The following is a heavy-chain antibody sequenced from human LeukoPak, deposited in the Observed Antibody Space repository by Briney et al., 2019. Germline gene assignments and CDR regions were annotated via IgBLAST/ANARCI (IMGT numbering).Heavy chain of an antibody. CDR2: IYYSGST. CDR1: GGSISSGGYY. V-gene: IGHV4-30-4*08. CDR3: ARAQPQDIVVVPAAIWFDP. D-gene: IGHD2-2*01. J-gene: IGHJ5*02. Sequence: PSQTLSLTCTVSGGSISSGGYYWSWIRQHPGKGLEWIGYIYYSGSTYYNPSLKSRVTISVDTSKNQFSLKLSSVTAADTAVYYCARAQPQDIVVVPAAIWFDPWGQGTLVTVSS.